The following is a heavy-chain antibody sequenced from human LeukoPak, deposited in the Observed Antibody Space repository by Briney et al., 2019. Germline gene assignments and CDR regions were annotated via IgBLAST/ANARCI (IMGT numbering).Heavy chain of an antibody. CDR1: GLIVSSNY. V-gene: IGHV3-53*01. D-gene: IGHD1-26*01. CDR3: AKHLSGTYSFDY. J-gene: IGHJ4*01. CDR2: IYSGGSI. Sequence: LPGGSLRLSCAASGLIVSSNYMTWVRQAPGKGLEWVSVIYSGGSIYYADSVKGRFTISRDNSRNTVYLQMNSLRAEDTALYYCAKHLSGTYSFDYWGHGTLVTVSS.